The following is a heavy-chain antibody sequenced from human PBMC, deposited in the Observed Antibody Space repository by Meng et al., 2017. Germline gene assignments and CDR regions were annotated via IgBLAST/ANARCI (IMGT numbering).Heavy chain of an antibody. CDR3: ASMGY. V-gene: IGHV3-30*01. CDR2: ISYDGSNK. CDR1: GFTFSSYA. Sequence: QVQLVESGGGVVQPGRSLGLSCAASGFTFSSYAMHWVRQAPGKGLEWVAVISYDGSNKYYADSVKGRFTISRDNSKNTLYLQMNSLRVEDTAVYYCASMGYWGQGTLVTVSS. J-gene: IGHJ4*02. D-gene: IGHD3-10*01.